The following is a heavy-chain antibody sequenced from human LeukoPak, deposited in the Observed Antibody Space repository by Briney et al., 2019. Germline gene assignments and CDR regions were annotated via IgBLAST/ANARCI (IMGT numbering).Heavy chain of an antibody. V-gene: IGHV4-59*08. CDR2: IYYSGST. J-gene: IGHJ2*01. CDR1: GGSISSYY. D-gene: IGHD2-15*01. CDR3: ARQRGRCWLHWYFDL. Sequence: SETLSLTCSVSGGSISSYYWSWIRQPPGKGLEGIGYIYYSGSTNYNPSLKSRVTISVDTSKNQFSLKLSSVTAADTAVYYCARQRGRCWLHWYFDLWGRGTLVTVSS.